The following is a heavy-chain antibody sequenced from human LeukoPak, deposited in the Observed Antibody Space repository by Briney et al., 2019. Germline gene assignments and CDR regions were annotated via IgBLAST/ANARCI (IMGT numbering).Heavy chain of an antibody. J-gene: IGHJ6*03. CDR3: ARDKRRYDFWSGLTNYMDV. Sequence: KPSETLSLTCTVSGGSISSYYWSWIRQPPGKGLEWIGYIYYSGSTNYNPSLKSRVTISVDTSKNQFSLKLSSVTAADTAVYYCARDKRRYDFWSGLTNYMDVWGKGTTVTVSS. V-gene: IGHV4-59*01. D-gene: IGHD3-3*01. CDR1: GGSISSYY. CDR2: IYYSGST.